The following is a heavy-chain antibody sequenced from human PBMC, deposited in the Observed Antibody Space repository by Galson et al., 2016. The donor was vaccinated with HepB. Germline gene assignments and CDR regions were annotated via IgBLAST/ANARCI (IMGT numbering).Heavy chain of an antibody. Sequence: SLRLSCAASGFSFSSYGMHWVRQAPGKGLEWLAVISSDGSHTFYVDSVKGRFTISRDNSKHTLDLQMNSLGGEDTAVYYCAKGGTAAGTILGHNDYWGQGSLVTVSS. V-gene: IGHV3-30*18. J-gene: IGHJ4*02. CDR3: AKGGTAAGTILGHNDY. CDR2: ISSDGSHT. D-gene: IGHD6-13*01. CDR1: GFSFSSYG.